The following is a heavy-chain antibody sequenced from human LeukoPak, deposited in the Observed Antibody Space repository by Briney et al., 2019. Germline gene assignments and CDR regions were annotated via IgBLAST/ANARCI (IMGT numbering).Heavy chain of an antibody. Sequence: PGGSLRLSCAASGFTFSSYEMSWVRQAPGKGLEWVSYSSSSGSNIYYADSVKGRFTISRDNAKNSLYLQMNSLRAEDTAVYYCAREGGTDKRDNWFDPWGQGTLVTVSS. CDR3: AREGGTDKRDNWFDP. J-gene: IGHJ5*02. V-gene: IGHV3-48*03. CDR2: SSSSGSNI. D-gene: IGHD1-26*01. CDR1: GFTFSSYE.